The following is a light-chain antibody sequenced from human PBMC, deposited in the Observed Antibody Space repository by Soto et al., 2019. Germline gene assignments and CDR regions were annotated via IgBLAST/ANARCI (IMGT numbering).Light chain of an antibody. Sequence: QSALTQPPSVSGSPGQSVTISCTGTSSDVGSYNRVSWYQQPPGTAPKLMIYEVSNRPSGVPDRFSGSKSDNTASLTISGLQAEDEADYYCSSYTSSSTPYVFGTGTKLTVL. V-gene: IGLV2-18*02. CDR2: EVS. J-gene: IGLJ1*01. CDR1: SSDVGSYNR. CDR3: SSYTSSSTPYV.